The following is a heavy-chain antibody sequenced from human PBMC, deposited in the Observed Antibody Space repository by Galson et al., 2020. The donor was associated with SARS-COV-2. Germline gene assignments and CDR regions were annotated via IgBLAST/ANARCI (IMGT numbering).Heavy chain of an antibody. V-gene: IGHV4-39*01. CDR2: TNYSGST. CDR3: ARKGGGFLEWYSHFDY. D-gene: IGHD3-3*01. Sequence: SETLSLTCTASGGSISSSSYYWGWNRQPPGKGLEWTGSTNYSGSTYYNPSLKSRVTISVDTSKNQFSLKLSSVTAADTAVYYCARKGGGFLEWYSHFDYWGQGTLVTVSS. CDR1: GGSISSSSYY. J-gene: IGHJ4*02.